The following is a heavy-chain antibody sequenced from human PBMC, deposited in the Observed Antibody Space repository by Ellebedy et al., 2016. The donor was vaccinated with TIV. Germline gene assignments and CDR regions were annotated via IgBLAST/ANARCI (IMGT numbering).Heavy chain of an antibody. CDR3: AKAHDFWSGYSTALDFDY. Sequence: GESLKISCAASGFTFSSYAMSWVRQAPGKGLEWVSAISGSGGSTYYADSVKGRFTISRDNSKNTLYLQMNSLRAEDTAVYYCAKAHDFWSGYSTALDFDYWGQGTLVTVSS. CDR2: ISGSGGST. CDR1: GFTFSSYA. J-gene: IGHJ4*02. D-gene: IGHD3-3*01. V-gene: IGHV3-23*01.